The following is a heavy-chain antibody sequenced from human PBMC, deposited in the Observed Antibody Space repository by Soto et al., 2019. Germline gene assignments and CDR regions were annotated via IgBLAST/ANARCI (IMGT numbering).Heavy chain of an antibody. CDR1: GFTFSSYG. J-gene: IGHJ6*02. CDR2: IWYDGSNK. CDR3: ARDRFGIAARGYGMDV. V-gene: IGHV3-33*01. Sequence: PGGSLRLSCAASGFTFSSYGMHWVRQAPGKGLEWVAVIWYDGSNKYYADSVKGRFTISRDNSKNTLYLQMNSLRAEDTAVYYCARDRFGIAARGYGMDVWGQGTTVTVSS. D-gene: IGHD6-6*01.